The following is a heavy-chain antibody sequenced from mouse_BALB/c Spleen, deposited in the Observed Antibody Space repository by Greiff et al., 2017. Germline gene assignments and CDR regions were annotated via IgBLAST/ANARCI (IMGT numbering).Heavy chain of an antibody. CDR1: GYTFTDYW. Sequence: QVQLQQPGAELVMPGASVKMSCKASGYTFTDYWMHWVKQRPGQGLELIGAIDTSDSYTSYNQKFKGKATLTVDESSSTAYMQLSSLTSEDSAVYYCARAGEYYAMDYWGQGTSVTVSS. V-gene: IGHV1-69*01. CDR2: IDTSDSYT. J-gene: IGHJ4*01. CDR3: ARAGEYYAMDY.